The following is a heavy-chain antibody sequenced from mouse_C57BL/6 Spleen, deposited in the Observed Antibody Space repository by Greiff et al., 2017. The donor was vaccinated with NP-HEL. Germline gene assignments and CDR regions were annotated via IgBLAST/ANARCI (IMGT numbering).Heavy chain of an antibody. D-gene: IGHD2-4*01. CDR2: SRNKANDYTT. CDR3: ARDGSYYDYDEGFAY. V-gene: IGHV7-1*01. J-gene: IGHJ3*01. CDR1: GFTFSDFY. Sequence: EVQRVESGGGLVQSGRSLRLSCATSGFTFSDFYMEWVRQAPGKGLEWIAASRNKANDYTTEYSASVKGRFIVSRDTSQSILYLQMNALRAEDTAIYYCARDGSYYDYDEGFAYWGQGTLVTVSA.